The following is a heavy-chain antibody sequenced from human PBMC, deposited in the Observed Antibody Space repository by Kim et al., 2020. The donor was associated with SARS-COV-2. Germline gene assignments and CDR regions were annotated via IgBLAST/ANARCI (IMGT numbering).Heavy chain of an antibody. CDR3: ARDYCCGDCYTHYYYYYGMDV. CDR2: ISAYNGNT. J-gene: IGHJ6*02. CDR1: GYTFTSYG. V-gene: IGHV1-18*04. Sequence: ASVKVSCKASGYTFTSYGISWVRQAPGQGLEWMGWISAYNGNTNYAQMLQGRVTMTTDTSTSTAYMELRSLRSDDTAVYYCARDYCCGDCYTHYYYYYGMDVWGQGTTVTVSS. D-gene: IGHD2-21*01.